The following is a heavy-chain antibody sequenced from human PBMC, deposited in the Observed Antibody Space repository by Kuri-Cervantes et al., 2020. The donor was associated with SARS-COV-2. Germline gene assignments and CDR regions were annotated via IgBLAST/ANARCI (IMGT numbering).Heavy chain of an antibody. Sequence: SETLSLTCTVSGGSISSSSYYWGWIRQPPGKGLEWIGSIYYSGSTYYNPSLKSRVTISVDTSKNQFSLKLSPVTAAGTAVYYCATLGPGSGDLHAFDIWGQGTMVTVSS. CDR2: IYYSGST. CDR1: GGSISSSSYY. D-gene: IGHD3-10*01. V-gene: IGHV4-39*01. J-gene: IGHJ3*02. CDR3: ATLGPGSGDLHAFDI.